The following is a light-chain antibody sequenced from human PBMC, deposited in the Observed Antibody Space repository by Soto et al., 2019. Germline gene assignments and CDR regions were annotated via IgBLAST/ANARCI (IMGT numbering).Light chain of an antibody. V-gene: IGKV3-15*01. CDR2: GAS. CDR3: QQYNTWLWT. CDR1: QSVHAN. J-gene: IGKJ1*01. Sequence: EVVMTQSPATLSVSPGERATLSCRASQSVHANLAWYQQKPGQAPRLLIHGASNRATGLPARFSGSGFGTEFILTISSLQSEDFAVYYCQQYNTWLWTFGQGTKVEI.